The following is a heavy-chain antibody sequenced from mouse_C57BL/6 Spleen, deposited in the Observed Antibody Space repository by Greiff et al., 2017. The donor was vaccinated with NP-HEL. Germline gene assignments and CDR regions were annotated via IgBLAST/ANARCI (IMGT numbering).Heavy chain of an antibody. CDR2: ISYSGSP. CDR3: ARNYYYGSSPHYYAMDY. Sequence: EVHLVESGPGMVKPSQSLSLTCTVTGYSITSGYDWHWIRHFPGNKLEWMGYISYSGSPNYIPSLKSRISITHDTSKNHFFLKLNSVTTEDTATYYCARNYYYGSSPHYYAMDYWGQGTSVTVSS. J-gene: IGHJ4*01. CDR1: GYSITSGYD. D-gene: IGHD1-1*01. V-gene: IGHV3-1*01.